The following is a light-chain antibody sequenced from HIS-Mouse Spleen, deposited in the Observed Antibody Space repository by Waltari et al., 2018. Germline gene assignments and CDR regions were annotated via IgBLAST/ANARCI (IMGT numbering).Light chain of an antibody. CDR2: LNSDGSH. J-gene: IGLJ2*01. V-gene: IGLV4-69*01. Sequence: QLVLTQSPSASASLGASVKLTCTLSSGHSSYAIAWHQQQPEKGPRDLMKLNSDGSHSKGDGSPDRFSGSCSGAELYLTISSLQSEDEADYYCQTWGTGILVVFGGGTKLTVL. CDR1: SGHSSYA. CDR3: QTWGTGILVV.